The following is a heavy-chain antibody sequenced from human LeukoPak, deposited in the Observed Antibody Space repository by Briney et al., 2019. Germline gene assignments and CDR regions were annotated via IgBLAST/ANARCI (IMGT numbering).Heavy chain of an antibody. J-gene: IGHJ3*02. V-gene: IGHV4-31*03. CDR3: ARGAGDYFPEAFDI. CDR1: GGSISSGGSY. D-gene: IGHD2/OR15-2a*01. Sequence: PSQTLSLTCTVSGGSISSGGSYWSWIRQHPGKGLEWIGYIYSSGSTYYNPFLKSRVTISVDTSKNQFSLKLSSVTAADTAVYYCARGAGDYFPEAFDIWGQGTMVTVSS. CDR2: IYSSGST.